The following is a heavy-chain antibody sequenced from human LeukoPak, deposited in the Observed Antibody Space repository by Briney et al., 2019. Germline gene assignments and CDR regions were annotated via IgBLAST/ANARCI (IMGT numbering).Heavy chain of an antibody. J-gene: IGHJ4*02. CDR1: GYTFTSYD. D-gene: IGHD6-19*01. V-gene: IGHV1-8*01. Sequence: GASVKVSCKASGYTFTSYDINWVRQATGQGLEWMGWMNPNSGNTGYAQKFQGRVTMTRNTSISTAYMELSSLRSEDTAVYYCARGGYSSGWYSWGGVDQYYFDYWGQGTLVTVSS. CDR2: MNPNSGNT. CDR3: ARGGYSSGWYSWGGVDQYYFDY.